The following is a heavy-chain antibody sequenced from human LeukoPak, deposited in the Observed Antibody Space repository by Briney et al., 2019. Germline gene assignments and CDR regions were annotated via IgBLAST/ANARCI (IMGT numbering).Heavy chain of an antibody. CDR3: AKGGYFYDSSDAY. Sequence: GGSLRLSCAASGFTFSIYSMNWVRQAPGKGLEWLSSITSSSNYIYYADSVKGRFTISRDNVQNSLYLQMNSLRAEDTAMYYCAKGGYFYDSSDAYWGQGTLVTVSS. V-gene: IGHV3-21*01. CDR2: ITSSSNYI. J-gene: IGHJ4*02. D-gene: IGHD3-22*01. CDR1: GFTFSIYS.